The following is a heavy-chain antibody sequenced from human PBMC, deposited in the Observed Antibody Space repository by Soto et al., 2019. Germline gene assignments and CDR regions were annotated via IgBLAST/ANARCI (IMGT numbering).Heavy chain of an antibody. CDR2: ISYDGSNK. D-gene: IGHD3-22*01. CDR3: ARDLRLCDVGGGYLDYYYYGMDF. V-gene: IGHV3-30-3*01. CDR1: GGKCGSHA. J-gene: IGHJ6*02. Sequence: AAGGKCGSHASRRVSKEQGKGLEWVAVISYDGSNKYYADSVKGRFTISRDNSKNTLYLQMNSLRAEDTAVYYWARDLRLCDVGGGYLDYYYYGMDFWGQGTTVTVSS.